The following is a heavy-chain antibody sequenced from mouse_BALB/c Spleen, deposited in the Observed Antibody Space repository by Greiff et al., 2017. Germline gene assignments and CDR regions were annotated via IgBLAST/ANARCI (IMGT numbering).Heavy chain of an antibody. CDR1: GFTFSSFG. V-gene: IGHV5-17*02. D-gene: IGHD2-14*01. CDR3: ARDYRYDRYAMDY. CDR2: ISSGSSTI. J-gene: IGHJ4*01. Sequence: EVNVVESGGGLVQPGGSRKLSCAASGFTFSSFGMHWVRQAPEKGLEWVAYISSGSSTIYYADTVKGRFAISRDNPKNTLFLQMTSLRSEDTAMYYCARDYRYDRYAMDYWGQGTSVTVSS.